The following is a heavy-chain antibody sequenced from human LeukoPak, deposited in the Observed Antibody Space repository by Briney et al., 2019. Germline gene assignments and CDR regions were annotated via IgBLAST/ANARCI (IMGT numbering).Heavy chain of an antibody. CDR3: ARGHTAVTRHFDF. CDR2: ISSGSSAI. D-gene: IGHD4-17*01. J-gene: IGHJ4*02. Sequence: PGGSLRLSCEASGFTFTTYSMAWVRQAPGKGLEWVSIISSGSSAIFSADALKGRFTISRDDAKNLLYLDMNSLRAEDTAVYYGARGHTAVTRHFDFWGQGTLVTVPS. CDR1: GFTFTTYS. V-gene: IGHV3-21*01.